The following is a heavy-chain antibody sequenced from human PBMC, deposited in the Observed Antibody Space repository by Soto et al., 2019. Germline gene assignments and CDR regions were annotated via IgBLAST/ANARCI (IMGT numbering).Heavy chain of an antibody. CDR2: IKSKTDGGTT. V-gene: IGHV3-15*01. CDR1: GFTFSNAW. D-gene: IGHD2-2*01. J-gene: IGHJ6*02. Sequence: GGSLRLSCAASGFTFSNAWMSWVRQAPGKGLEWVGRIKSKTDGGTTDYAAPVKGRFTISRDDSKNTLYLQMNSLKTEDTAVYYCTTDADIVVVPAAANYYYGMDVWGQGTTVTVSS. CDR3: TTDADIVVVPAAANYYYGMDV.